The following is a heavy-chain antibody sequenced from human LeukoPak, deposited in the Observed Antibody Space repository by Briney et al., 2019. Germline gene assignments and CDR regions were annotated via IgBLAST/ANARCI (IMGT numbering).Heavy chain of an antibody. CDR1: XYTFTVYY. J-gene: IGHJ4*02. CDR3: ARVPTYYDILTGYPKRGNYFDY. CDR2: INPNSGGT. V-gene: IGHV1-2*02. Sequence: XVTVSFKASXYTFTVYYMHWVRQAPGQGLEWMGWINPNSGGTNYAQKFQGRVTMTRATSISTAYMELSRLRSDDTAVYYCARVPTYYDILTGYPKRGNYFDYWGQGTLVTVSS. D-gene: IGHD3-9*01.